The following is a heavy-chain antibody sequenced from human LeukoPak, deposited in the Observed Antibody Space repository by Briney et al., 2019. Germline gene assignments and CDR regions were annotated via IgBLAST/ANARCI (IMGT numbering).Heavy chain of an antibody. J-gene: IGHJ4*02. CDR2: ISSYNGNT. V-gene: IGHV1-18*01. CDR1: GYTFTSYA. CDR3: AREGIRIAAAGTIDY. D-gene: IGHD6-13*01. Sequence: GASVKVSCKASGYTFTSYAISWVRQAPGQGLEWMGWISSYNGNTHYAQKLQGRVTMTTDTSTSTAYMELRSLRSDDTAVYYCAREGIRIAAAGTIDYWGQGTLVTVSS.